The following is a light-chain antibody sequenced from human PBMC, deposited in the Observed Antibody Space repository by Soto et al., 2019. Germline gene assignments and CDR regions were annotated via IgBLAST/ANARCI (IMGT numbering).Light chain of an antibody. CDR1: SSDIGSYDY. V-gene: IGLV2-14*01. CDR2: EVS. J-gene: IGLJ3*02. Sequence: QSALTQPASVSGSPGQSITISCIGTSSDIGSYDYVSWYQQHPGEAPKLILYEVSYRPSGISHRFSGSKSGNTASLTISGLQPEDEADYYCSSYISADTPGVFGGGTKLTVL. CDR3: SSYISADTPGV.